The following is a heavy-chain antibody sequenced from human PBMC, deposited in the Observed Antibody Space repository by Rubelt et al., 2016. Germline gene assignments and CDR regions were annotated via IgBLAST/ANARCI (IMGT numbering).Heavy chain of an antibody. CDR2: IYYSGST. CDR3: ARQAGYSYGRNDAWDV. D-gene: IGHD5-18*01. CDR1: GGSISSYY. V-gene: IGHV4-59*08. J-gene: IGHJ3*01. Sequence: QVQLQESGPGLVKPSETLSLTCTVSGGSISSYYWSWIRQPPAKGLEWIGYIYYSGSTNYYPSLKSRVTRSVDTSKIQLSLKLSSVTAADTAVYYCARQAGYSYGRNDAWDVWGQGTMVSVSS.